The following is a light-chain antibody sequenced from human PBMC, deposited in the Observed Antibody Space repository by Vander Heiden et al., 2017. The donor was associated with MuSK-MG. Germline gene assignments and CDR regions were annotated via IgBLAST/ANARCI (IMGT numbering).Light chain of an antibody. J-gene: IGKJ4*01. V-gene: IGKV4-1*01. CDR2: WTS. CDR3: HQKYGTPLT. CDR1: Y. Sequence: EIVMIQDLDTLAVFLGERDTINSSYLASYQQKPGQPPKLLIYWTSTRDSAVPDRFSGSGSATAFTLTISSLQAADVAVYYCHQKYGTPLTFGAGTKVEIK.